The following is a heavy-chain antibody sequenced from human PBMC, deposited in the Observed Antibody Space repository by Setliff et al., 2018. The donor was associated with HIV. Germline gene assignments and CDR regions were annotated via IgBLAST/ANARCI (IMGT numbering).Heavy chain of an antibody. CDR3: ARHAAGPDGPFDY. Sequence: SETLSLTCTVSGGSISSSSYYWGWIRQPPGKGLEWIGNVYHTGSTYYNPSLKSRVTISVDTSKNQFSLKLSSVIAAGTAVYYCARHAAGPDGPFDYWGQGTLVTVSS. CDR2: VYHTGST. J-gene: IGHJ4*02. CDR1: GGSISSSSYY. V-gene: IGHV4-39*01.